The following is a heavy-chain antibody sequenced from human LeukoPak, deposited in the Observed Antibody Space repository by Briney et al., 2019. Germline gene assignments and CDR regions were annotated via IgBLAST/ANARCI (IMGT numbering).Heavy chain of an antibody. D-gene: IGHD4-11*01. CDR1: GYTFTSYG. V-gene: IGHV1-18*01. CDR2: VNGYNGNT. J-gene: IGHJ6*02. Sequence: GASVKVSCKASGYTFTSYGISWVRQAPGQGLEWMGWVNGYNGNTRYARKFQGRVTMTTDISTSTASMELKSLRSDDTGLFYCVRDSNPILHGMDVWGQGTTVTVSS. CDR3: VRDSNPILHGMDV.